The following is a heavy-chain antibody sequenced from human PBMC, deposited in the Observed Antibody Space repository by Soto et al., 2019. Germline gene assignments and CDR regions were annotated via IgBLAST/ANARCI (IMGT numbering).Heavy chain of an antibody. J-gene: IGHJ4*02. V-gene: IGHV3-21*01. D-gene: IGHD2-2*01. CDR3: ARDVRSTCLDY. CDR2: ISSSSSYI. Sequence: GGSLRLSCAASGFTFSSYSMNWVRQAPGKGLEWVSSISSSSSYIYYADSVEGRFTISRDNAKNSLYLQMNSLRAEDTAVYYCARDVRSTCLDYWGQGTLVTVSS. CDR1: GFTFSSYS.